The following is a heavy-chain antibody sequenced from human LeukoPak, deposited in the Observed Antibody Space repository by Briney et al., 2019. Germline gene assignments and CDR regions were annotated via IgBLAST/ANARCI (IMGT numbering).Heavy chain of an antibody. J-gene: IGHJ5*02. CDR2: IYYSGST. D-gene: IGHD5-18*01. CDR1: GGSISSYY. V-gene: IGHV4-59*01. CDR3: ARVGIRLSGVWFDP. Sequence: SETLSLTCTVSGGSISSYYWSWIRQPPGKGLEWIGYIYYSGSTNYNPTLKSRVTISVDTSKNQFSLKLSSVTAADTAVYYCARVGIRLSGVWFDPWGQGTLVTVSS.